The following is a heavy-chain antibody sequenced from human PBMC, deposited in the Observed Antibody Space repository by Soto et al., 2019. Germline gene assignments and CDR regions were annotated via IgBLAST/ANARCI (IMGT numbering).Heavy chain of an antibody. V-gene: IGHV3-30-3*01. D-gene: IGHD2-15*01. J-gene: IGHJ4*02. CDR1: GFTFSSYA. CDR2: ISYDGSNK. Sequence: QVQLVESGGGVVQPGRSLRLSCAASGFTFSSYAMHWVRQAPGKGLEWVAVISYDGSNKDYADSVKGRFTISRDNSKNRLYLQMNSLRAEDTAVYYCARGRLLDYWGQGTLVTVSS. CDR3: ARGRLLDY.